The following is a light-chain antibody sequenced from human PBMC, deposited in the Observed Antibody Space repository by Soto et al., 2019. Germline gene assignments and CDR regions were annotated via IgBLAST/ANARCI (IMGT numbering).Light chain of an antibody. CDR2: DAS. CDR1: QGISNY. CDR3: LQHKSYPIT. V-gene: IGKV1-17*03. Sequence: DIQMTQSPSAMSAFVGDRVTITCRASQGISNYLAWFQQKPGKVPKRLIYDASSLQTGVPSRFSGGGSGTEFTLTISSLQPEDFATYYCLQHKSYPITFGQGTRLEIK. J-gene: IGKJ5*01.